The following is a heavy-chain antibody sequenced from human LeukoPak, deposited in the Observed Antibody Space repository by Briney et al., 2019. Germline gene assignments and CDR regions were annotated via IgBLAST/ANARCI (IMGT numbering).Heavy chain of an antibody. V-gene: IGHV3-9*01. D-gene: IGHD6-13*01. CDR3: ARVAGGIAAAAASDY. Sequence: GGSLRLSCAASGFIFNDYAMHWVRQAPGKGLEWVSGISRDSGTIVYADSVKGRFTISRDNARNSLYLQMNSLRAEDTAVYYCARVAGGIAAAAASDYWGQGTLVTVSS. CDR1: GFIFNDYA. J-gene: IGHJ4*02. CDR2: ISRDSGTI.